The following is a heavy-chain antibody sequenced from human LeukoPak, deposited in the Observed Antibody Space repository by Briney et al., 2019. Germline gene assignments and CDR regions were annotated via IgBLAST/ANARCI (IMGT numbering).Heavy chain of an antibody. CDR3: ARDTAMVPHSFDP. J-gene: IGHJ5*02. D-gene: IGHD5-18*01. CDR1: GGTFSSYA. CDR2: IIPILGIA. V-gene: IGHV1-69*04. Sequence: GSSVKVSCKASGGTFSSYAISWVRQAPGQGLEWMGRIIPILGIANYAQKFQGRVTITADKSTSTAYMELSSLRSEDTAVYYCARDTAMVPHSFDPWGQGTLVTVSS.